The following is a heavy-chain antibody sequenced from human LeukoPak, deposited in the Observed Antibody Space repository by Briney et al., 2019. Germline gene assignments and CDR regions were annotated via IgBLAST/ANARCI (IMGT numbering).Heavy chain of an antibody. D-gene: IGHD2-2*01. V-gene: IGHV3-30*04. CDR1: GFTFSSYA. J-gene: IGHJ4*02. CDR2: ISYDGSNK. Sequence: GGSLRLSCAASGFTFSSYAMHWVRQAPGKGLEWVAVISYDGSNKYYADSVKGRFTISRDNSKNTLYLQMNSLRAEDTVVYYCARPLRYCSSTSCYYFDYWGQGTLVTVSS. CDR3: ARPLRYCSSTSCYYFDY.